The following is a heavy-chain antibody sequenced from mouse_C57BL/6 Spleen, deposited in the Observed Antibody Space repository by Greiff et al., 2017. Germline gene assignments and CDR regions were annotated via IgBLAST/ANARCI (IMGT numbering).Heavy chain of an antibody. CDR2: ISSGSSTI. V-gene: IGHV5-17*01. CDR3: ARNRYYYGSSYWYFDV. CDR1: GFTFSDYG. J-gene: IGHJ1*03. D-gene: IGHD1-1*01. Sequence: EVHLVESGGGLVKPGGSLKLSCAASGFTFSDYGMHWVRQAPEKGLEWVAYISSGSSTIYYADTVKGRFTISRDNAKHTLFLQMTSLRSVDTTMYYCARNRYYYGSSYWYFDVWGTGTTVTVSS.